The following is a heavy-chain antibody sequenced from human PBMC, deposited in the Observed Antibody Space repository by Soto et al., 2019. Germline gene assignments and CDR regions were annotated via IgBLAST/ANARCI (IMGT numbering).Heavy chain of an antibody. CDR3: AHLTTGGFYFDY. D-gene: IGHD4-17*01. J-gene: IGHJ4*02. V-gene: IGHV2-5*02. CDR2: IYWDDGK. Sequence: QITLKESGPTLAKPTQTLTLTCTFSGFSLRTSGAGVGWIRQPPGKALEWLALIYWDDGKRYSPSLKSRLTITKDTSKNQVVLRMTNMDPVDTATYYCAHLTTGGFYFDYWGQGTLVTVSS. CDR1: GFSLRTSGAG.